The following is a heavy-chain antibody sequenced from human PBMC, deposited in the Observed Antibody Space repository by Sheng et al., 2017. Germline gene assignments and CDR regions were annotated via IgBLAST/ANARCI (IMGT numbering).Heavy chain of an antibody. V-gene: IGHV3-48*03. CDR2: ISSSGNTI. CDR1: GFPFSSYE. CDR3: ASGYYDGTGYYYH. J-gene: IGHJ5*02. Sequence: EVQLVESGGGLVQPGGSPRLSCVVSGFPFSSYEMSWVRQAPGKGLEWVSYISSSGNTIYYADSVKGRFTISRDNAKNSLYLQLNSLKADDTAVYYCASGYYDGTGYYYHWGQGTLVTVSS. D-gene: IGHD3-22*01.